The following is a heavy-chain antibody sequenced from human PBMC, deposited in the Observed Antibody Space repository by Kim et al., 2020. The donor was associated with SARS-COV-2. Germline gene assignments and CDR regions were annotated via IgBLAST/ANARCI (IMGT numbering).Heavy chain of an antibody. CDR2: ISYDGSNK. D-gene: IGHD3-22*01. V-gene: IGHV3-30-3*01. J-gene: IGHJ1*01. Sequence: GGSLRLSCAASGFTFSSYAMHWVRQAPGKGLEWVAVISYDGSNKYYADSVKGRFTISRDNSKNTLYLQMNSLRAEDTAVYYCARDQYYDSSGYYSGLPHWGRAPWSPSPQ. CDR3: ARDQYYDSSGYYSGLPH. CDR1: GFTFSSYA.